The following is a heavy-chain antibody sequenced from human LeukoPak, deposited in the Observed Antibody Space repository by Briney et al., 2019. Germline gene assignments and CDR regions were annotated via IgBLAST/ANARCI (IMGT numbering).Heavy chain of an antibody. Sequence: GASVKVSCKVSGYTLTELSMHWVRQVPGKGLEWMGVFDPEDGETIYAQKFQGRVTMTEDTSTDTAYMELSSLRSEDTAVYYCATNNEKIGGDQLEYWGQGTLVTVSS. J-gene: IGHJ4*02. CDR1: GYTLTELS. CDR3: ATNNEKIGGDQLEY. D-gene: IGHD3-10*01. CDR2: FDPEDGET. V-gene: IGHV1-24*01.